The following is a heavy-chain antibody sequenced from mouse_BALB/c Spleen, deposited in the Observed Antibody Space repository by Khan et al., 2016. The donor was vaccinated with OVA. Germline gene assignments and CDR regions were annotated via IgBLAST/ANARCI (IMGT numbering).Heavy chain of an antibody. CDR2: IFPGGGSS. D-gene: IGHD2-3*01. CDR1: GYTFTDYV. J-gene: IGHJ3*01. V-gene: IGHV1-77*01. CDR3: ARGGYSVFAY. Sequence: QVQLKQSGPELVKPGASVKMSCKASGYTFTDYVINWVKQRTGQGLEWIGDIFPGGGSSYYNEKFKGKAKLTADKSSNTAYMHLSSLTFEDSAVYCCARGGYSVFAYWGQGTLVTVSA.